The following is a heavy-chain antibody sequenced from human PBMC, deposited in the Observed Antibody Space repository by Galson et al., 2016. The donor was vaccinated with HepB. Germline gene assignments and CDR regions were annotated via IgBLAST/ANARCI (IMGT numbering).Heavy chain of an antibody. CDR1: GYSLSKLS. D-gene: IGHD3-22*01. J-gene: IGHJ4*02. V-gene: IGHV1-24*01. CDR3: ASDYYDNSGTYYSFDS. CDR2: FDPEDGT. Sequence: SVKVSCKVSGYSLSKLSIHWVRQAPEKGLEYMGAFDPEDGTVYAKKWQGRVTMTGDTSTDTAHMELNNLRSEDTAVYYCASDYYDNSGTYYSFDSWGQGTLVIVSS.